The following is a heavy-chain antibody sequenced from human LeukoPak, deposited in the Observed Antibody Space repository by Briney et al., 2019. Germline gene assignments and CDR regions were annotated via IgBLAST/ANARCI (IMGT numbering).Heavy chain of an antibody. J-gene: IGHJ4*02. D-gene: IGHD6-19*01. CDR3: AALYSSGWYVNY. CDR1: GGSISTSNYY. Sequence: SETLSLTCTVSGGSISTSNYYWGWIRQPPGKGLEWIGNIFYSGSTYYSPSLKSRVTISVDTSKNQFSLKLSSATAADTAVYYCAALYSSGWYVNYWGQGTLVTVSS. CDR2: IFYSGST. V-gene: IGHV4-39*07.